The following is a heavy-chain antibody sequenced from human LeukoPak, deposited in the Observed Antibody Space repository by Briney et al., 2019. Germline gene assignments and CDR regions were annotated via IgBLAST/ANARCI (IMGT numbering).Heavy chain of an antibody. Sequence: GGSLRLSCEASGFTLSDYDMHWVRQAPGKGLEWAAFIRSDGSHKYYADSVKGRFTISRDNSKNTLFLQMTSLKAEDTAVYYCAKPPLASDNFDDWGQGTLVTVSS. CDR3: AKPPLASDNFDD. J-gene: IGHJ4*02. CDR1: GFTLSDYD. V-gene: IGHV3-30*02. CDR2: IRSDGSHK. D-gene: IGHD3-3*02.